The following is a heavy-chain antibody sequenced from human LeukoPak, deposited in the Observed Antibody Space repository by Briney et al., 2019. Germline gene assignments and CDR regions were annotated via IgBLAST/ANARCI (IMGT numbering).Heavy chain of an antibody. Sequence: SETLSLTCAVYGGSFSGYYGSWIRQPPGKGLEWIGEINHSGSTNYNPSLKSRVTISVDTSKNQFSLKLSSVTAADTAVYYCARLPRLRWSVFDYWSQGTLVTVSS. V-gene: IGHV4-34*01. CDR1: GGSFSGYY. CDR3: ARLPRLRWSVFDY. J-gene: IGHJ4*02. D-gene: IGHD4-23*01. CDR2: INHSGST.